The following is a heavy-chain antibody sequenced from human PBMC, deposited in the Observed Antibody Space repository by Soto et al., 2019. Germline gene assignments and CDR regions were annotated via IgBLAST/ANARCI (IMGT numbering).Heavy chain of an antibody. Sequence: SETLSLTCAVYGGSFSGSYWNWIRQPPGKGLEWIGEINQSGSTNYNPSLKSRVTISVDTSKNQFSLKLSSVTAADSAVYFCARVVGSSGWYYGSFDIWGPGTMVTVSS. D-gene: IGHD6-19*01. V-gene: IGHV4-34*01. CDR1: GGSFSGSY. J-gene: IGHJ3*02. CDR3: ARVVGSSGWYYGSFDI. CDR2: INQSGST.